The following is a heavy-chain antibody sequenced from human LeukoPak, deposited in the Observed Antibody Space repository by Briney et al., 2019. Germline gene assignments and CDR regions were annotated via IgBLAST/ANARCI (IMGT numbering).Heavy chain of an antibody. Sequence: PGGSLRLSCAASGFTFSSYWMHWVRQAPGKGLVWVSRINSDGTTTYADSVKGRFTISRDNAKNTLYLQMNRLRAEDTALYYCASAYYYRLPDWGQGTRVTVSS. D-gene: IGHD3-10*01. CDR2: INSDGTT. CDR3: ASAYYYRLPD. V-gene: IGHV3-74*01. CDR1: GFTFSSYW. J-gene: IGHJ4*02.